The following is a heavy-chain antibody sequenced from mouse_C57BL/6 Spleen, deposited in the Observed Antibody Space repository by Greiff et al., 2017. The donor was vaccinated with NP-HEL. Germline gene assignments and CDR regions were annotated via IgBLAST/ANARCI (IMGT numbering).Heavy chain of an antibody. CDR3: ARWGTGTAY. Sequence: QVQLQQPGAELVRPGTSVKLSCKASGYTFTSYWMHWVKQRPGQGLEWIGVIDPSDSYTYYNQKFKGKATLTVDTSSSTAYMQLSSLTSEDSAVDYCARWGTGTAYWGQGTLVTVSA. V-gene: IGHV1-59*01. J-gene: IGHJ3*01. CDR2: IDPSDSYT. D-gene: IGHD4-1*01. CDR1: GYTFTSYW.